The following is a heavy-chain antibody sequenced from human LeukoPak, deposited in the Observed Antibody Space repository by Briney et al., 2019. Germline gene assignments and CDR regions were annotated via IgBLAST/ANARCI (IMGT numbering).Heavy chain of an antibody. CDR1: GGSISSSSYY. Sequence: PSESLSLTCTVSGGSISSSSYYWGWIRQPPGKGLEWIGNIYNSGRTYYNPSLKSRVTISVDTSKNQFSLKLSSVTAADTAVYYCAGPRSLYGDYVDWGQGTLVTVSS. CDR3: AGPRSLYGDYVD. CDR2: IYNSGRT. J-gene: IGHJ4*02. D-gene: IGHD4-17*01. V-gene: IGHV4-39*01.